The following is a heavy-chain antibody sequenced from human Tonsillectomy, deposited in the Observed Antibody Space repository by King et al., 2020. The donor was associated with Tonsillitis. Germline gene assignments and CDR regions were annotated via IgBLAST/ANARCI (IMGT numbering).Heavy chain of an antibody. D-gene: IGHD6-13*01. Sequence: DVQLVESGGGLVQPGRSLRLSCTSSGVIFEDYAVTWVRQAPGKGLEWVGLITTNSYGETTDYAASVKGRFTISRDDSRNIAYLHMNSLKAEDTAVYFCTRELGKQKQSLGYDSWGQGTLVIVSS. V-gene: IGHV3-49*04. CDR2: ITTNSYGETT. J-gene: IGHJ4*02. CDR1: GVIFEDYA. CDR3: TRELGKQKQSLGYDS.